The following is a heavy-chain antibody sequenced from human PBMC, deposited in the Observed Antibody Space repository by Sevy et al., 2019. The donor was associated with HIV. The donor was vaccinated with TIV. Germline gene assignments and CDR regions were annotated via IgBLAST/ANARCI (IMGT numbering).Heavy chain of an antibody. CDR1: GFSFSDAW. V-gene: IGHV3-15*01. J-gene: IGHJ1*01. CDR3: NTEGAD. Sequence: GGSLRLSCAASGFSFSDAWLSWVRQVPGKGLEWVGRVRSKGGGGTAEYSAPVKGSITIARDDTKNTMYVQMNNLKNEDTGIYYCNTEGADWGQGTLVTVSS. CDR2: VRSKGGGGTA.